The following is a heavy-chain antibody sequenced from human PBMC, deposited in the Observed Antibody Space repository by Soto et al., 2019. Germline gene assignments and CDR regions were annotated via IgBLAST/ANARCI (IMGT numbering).Heavy chain of an antibody. CDR2: ISSGGNT. J-gene: IGHJ4*02. Sequence: EVQLVESGGGLVQPGGSLRLSCAASGFTVSSNYMTWVRQAPGKGLEWVSFISSGGNTYYADSVKGRFTISRHNSKNTLYLQMNSLRTGDTAVYYCARGFKGMTGSDLNYWGQGTLVTVSS. CDR1: GFTVSSNY. D-gene: IGHD3-9*01. CDR3: ARGFKGMTGSDLNY. V-gene: IGHV3-53*04.